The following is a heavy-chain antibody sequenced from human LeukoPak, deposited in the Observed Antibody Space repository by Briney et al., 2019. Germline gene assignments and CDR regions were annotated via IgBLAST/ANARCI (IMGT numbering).Heavy chain of an antibody. D-gene: IGHD4-11*01. CDR1: GYSISSGYY. CDR2: IYHSGST. J-gene: IGHJ4*02. V-gene: IGHV4-38-2*01. CDR3: ARRVEYSKAWDY. Sequence: PSENLSLTCAVSGYSISSGYYWGWIRQPPGKGLEWIGSIYHSGSTYYNPPLKSRITISVDTSKNQFSLKLSSVTAADTAVYYCARRVEYSKAWDYWGQGTLVTVSS.